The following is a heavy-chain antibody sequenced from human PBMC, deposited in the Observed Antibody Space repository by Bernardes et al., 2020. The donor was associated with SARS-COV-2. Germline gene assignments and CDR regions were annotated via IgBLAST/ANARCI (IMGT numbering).Heavy chain of an antibody. J-gene: IGHJ6*02. CDR3: ARERHYDFWSGYYPRVAGMDV. CDR1: GYTFTSYY. Sequence: ASVKVSCKASGYTFTSYYMHWVRQAPGQGLEWMGIINPSGGSTSYAQKFQGRVTMTRDTSTSTVYMELSSLRSEDTAVYYCARERHYDFWSGYYPRVAGMDVWGQGTTVTVSS. D-gene: IGHD3-3*01. CDR2: INPSGGST. V-gene: IGHV1-46*01.